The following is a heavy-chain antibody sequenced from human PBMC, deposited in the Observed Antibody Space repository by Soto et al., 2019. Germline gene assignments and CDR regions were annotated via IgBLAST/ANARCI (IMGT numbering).Heavy chain of an antibody. V-gene: IGHV1-2*02. CDR3: ASAAVTGTAGLDF. D-gene: IGHD6-19*01. Sequence: ASVKVSCKASGYTFSGFYMHWVRQAPGQGLEWMGWINPNSGGTKSAEKYQGRVTTTRDTSISTAYMELSRLTSDDTAVYYCASAAVTGTAGLDFWGQGTQVTVSS. J-gene: IGHJ4*02. CDR1: GYTFSGFY. CDR2: INPNSGGT.